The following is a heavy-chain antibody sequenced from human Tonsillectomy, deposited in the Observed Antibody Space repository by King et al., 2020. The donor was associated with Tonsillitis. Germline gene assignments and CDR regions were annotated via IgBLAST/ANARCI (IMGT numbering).Heavy chain of an antibody. CDR1: GGTFSSYA. V-gene: IGHV1-69*01. Sequence: HVQLVESGAEVKKPGSSVKVSCKASGGTFSSYAISWVRQAPGQGLEWMGGIIPIFGTANYAQKFQGRVTITADESTSTAYMELSSLRSEDTAVYYCARNDLPYSSSWAWQLGYFDLWGRGTLVTVSS. J-gene: IGHJ2*01. D-gene: IGHD6-13*01. CDR3: ARNDLPYSSSWAWQLGYFDL. CDR2: IIPIFGTA.